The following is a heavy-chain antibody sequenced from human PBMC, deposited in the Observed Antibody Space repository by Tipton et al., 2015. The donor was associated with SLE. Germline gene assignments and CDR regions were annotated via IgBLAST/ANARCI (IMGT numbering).Heavy chain of an antibody. CDR2: ILPMFGTT. CDR1: GGTFSIYS. V-gene: IGHV1-69*05. J-gene: IGHJ4*02. D-gene: IGHD2/OR15-2a*01. Sequence: QSGAEVKKPGSSVKVSCTASGGTFSIYSITWVRQAPGQGLEFMGGILPMFGTTNYAQKFQARVTLATDKSMMAAYMELSSLRSEDTAVYYCATGVDLPLSFYAYWGQGTLVTVSS. CDR3: ATGVDLPLSFYAY.